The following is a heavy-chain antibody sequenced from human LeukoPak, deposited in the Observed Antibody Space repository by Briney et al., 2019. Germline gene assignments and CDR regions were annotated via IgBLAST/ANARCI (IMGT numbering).Heavy chain of an antibody. CDR2: INPNSGGI. V-gene: IGHV1-2*02. CDR3: ARDLERVAGAGTSPFDP. CDR1: GYTFTGYY. Sequence: ASVKVSCKASGYTFTGYYMHWVRQAPGQGLEWMGWINPNSGGINYAQKFQGRVTMTRDTSISTAYMELSRLRSDDTAVYYCARDLERVAGAGTSPFDPWGQGTLVTVSS. D-gene: IGHD6-19*01. J-gene: IGHJ5*02.